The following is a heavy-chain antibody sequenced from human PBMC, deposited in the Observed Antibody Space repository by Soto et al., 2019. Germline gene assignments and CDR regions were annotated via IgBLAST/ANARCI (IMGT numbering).Heavy chain of an antibody. V-gene: IGHV3-21*02. CDR1: GFFFGTYS. D-gene: IGHD2-2*01. CDR3: SRDDSPEYGFF. Sequence: EVQLVESGGGQVKPGGSLRLSCGTSGFFFGTYSMNWVRQAPGKGLECVSSISSDGSHIYYADSLRGRFTISRDNAKNSLFLQMNDLKAEDSAVYFCSRDDSPEYGFFWGQGTPVTVSS. CDR2: ISSDGSHI. J-gene: IGHJ4*02.